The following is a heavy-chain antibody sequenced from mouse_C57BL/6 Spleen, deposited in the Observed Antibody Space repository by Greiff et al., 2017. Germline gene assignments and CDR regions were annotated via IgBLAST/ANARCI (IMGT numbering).Heavy chain of an antibody. Sequence: QVQLQQPGAELVRPGSSVKLSCKASGYTFTSYWMHWVKQRPIQGLEWIGNIDPSDSETTYNQKFKDKATLTVDKSSSTAYMQLSSLTSEDSAVYYCASIYYGYDDWYFDVWGTGTTVTVSS. CDR3: ASIYYGYDDWYFDV. J-gene: IGHJ1*03. V-gene: IGHV1-52*01. CDR1: GYTFTSYW. CDR2: IDPSDSET. D-gene: IGHD2-2*01.